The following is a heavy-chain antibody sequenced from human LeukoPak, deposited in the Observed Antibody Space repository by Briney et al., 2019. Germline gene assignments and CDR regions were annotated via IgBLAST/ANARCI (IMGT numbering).Heavy chain of an antibody. CDR2: INHSGST. D-gene: IGHD3-22*01. CDR1: GGSISSYY. CDR3: ARGRSDYYDSSGYYYGS. V-gene: IGHV4-34*01. Sequence: SETLSLTCTVSGGSISSYYWSWIRQPPGKGLEWIGEINHSGSTNYNPSLKSRVTISVDTSKNQFSLKLSSVTAADTAVYYCARGRSDYYDSSGYYYGSWGQGTLVTVSS. J-gene: IGHJ4*02.